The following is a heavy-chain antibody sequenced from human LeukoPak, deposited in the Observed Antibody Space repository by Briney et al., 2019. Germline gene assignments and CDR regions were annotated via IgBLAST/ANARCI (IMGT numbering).Heavy chain of an antibody. Sequence: PGGSLRLSCAASGFTFSSSWMHWVCQAPEKGLEWVADIKCDGSEKYSVDSVKGRFTISRDNAKNSLYLQMNSLRAEDTAVYYCARAPTDDYGDYSFDYWGQGTLVTVSS. CDR2: IKCDGSEK. CDR1: GFTFSSSW. J-gene: IGHJ4*02. D-gene: IGHD4-17*01. CDR3: ARAPTDDYGDYSFDY. V-gene: IGHV3-52*01.